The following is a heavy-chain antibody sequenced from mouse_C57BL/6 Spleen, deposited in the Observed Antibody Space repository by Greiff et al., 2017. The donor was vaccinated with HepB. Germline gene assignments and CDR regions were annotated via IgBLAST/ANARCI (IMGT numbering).Heavy chain of an antibody. CDR3: TGGLREAWFAY. CDR2: IDPEDGDT. V-gene: IGHV14-1*01. Sequence: EVQLQQSGAELVRPGASVKLSCTASGFNIKDYYMHWVKQRPEQGLEWIGRIDPEDGDTEYAPKFQGKATMTADTSSNTAYLQLSSLTSEDTAVYYCTGGLREAWFAYWGQGTLVTVSA. D-gene: IGHD2-4*01. CDR1: GFNIKDYY. J-gene: IGHJ3*01.